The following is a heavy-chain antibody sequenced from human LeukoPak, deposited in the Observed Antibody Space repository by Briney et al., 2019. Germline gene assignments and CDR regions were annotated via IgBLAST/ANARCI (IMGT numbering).Heavy chain of an antibody. CDR2: MNPNSGNT. CDR1: GYTFTSYD. CDR3: ARDDDSTAGGFDP. D-gene: IGHD3-22*01. Sequence: ASVKASCKASGYTFTSYDINWVRRATGQGLEWMGWMNPNSGNTGYAQKFQGRVTMTRNTSISTAYMELSSLRSEDTAVYYCARDDDSTAGGFDPWGQGTLVTVSS. V-gene: IGHV1-8*01. J-gene: IGHJ5*02.